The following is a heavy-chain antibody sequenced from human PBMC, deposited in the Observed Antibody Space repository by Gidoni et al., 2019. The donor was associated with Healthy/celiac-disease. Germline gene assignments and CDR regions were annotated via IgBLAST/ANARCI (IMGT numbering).Heavy chain of an antibody. Sequence: QVQLVQPGAEVKKPGASVKVSCKVSGYPLTELSMHWVRQAPGKGLEWMGGFDPEDGETIYAQKVQGRVTMTEDTSTDTAYMELSSLRSEDTAVYYCATTLVPGYCSGGSCYGYFDYWGQGTLVTVSS. V-gene: IGHV1-24*01. CDR2: FDPEDGET. J-gene: IGHJ4*02. CDR3: ATTLVPGYCSGGSCYGYFDY. CDR1: GYPLTELS. D-gene: IGHD2-15*01.